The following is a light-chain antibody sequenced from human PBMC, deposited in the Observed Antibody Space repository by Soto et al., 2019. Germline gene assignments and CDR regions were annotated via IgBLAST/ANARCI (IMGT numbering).Light chain of an antibody. V-gene: IGLV7-46*01. J-gene: IGLJ2*01. Sequence: QAVVTQEPSLTVSPGGTVTLTCGASTGAVTSGHWPYWFQQKPGQAPRTLKYSWTPARFSGSLLGGKAALTLSGAQPEDEADYYCLVCPGDEVVFGGGTKLTVL. CDR3: LVCPGDEVV. CDR1: TGAVTSGHW.